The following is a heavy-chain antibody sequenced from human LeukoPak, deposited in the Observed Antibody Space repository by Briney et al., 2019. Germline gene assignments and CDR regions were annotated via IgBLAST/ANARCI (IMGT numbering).Heavy chain of an antibody. CDR3: ATSRPRKFPGTYVAWGALDV. CDR2: IIYTGGST. CDR1: GLTFGSYD. J-gene: IGHJ3*01. V-gene: IGHV3-23*01. Sequence: GGSLRLSCAASGLTFGSYDMTWVRQAPGKGLEWVSTIIYTGGSTYYADSVKGRFTTSRDNSKNTLFLQVSSLRAEDTAVYYCATSRPRKFPGTYVAWGALDVWGQGTMVTVSS. D-gene: IGHD1-26*01.